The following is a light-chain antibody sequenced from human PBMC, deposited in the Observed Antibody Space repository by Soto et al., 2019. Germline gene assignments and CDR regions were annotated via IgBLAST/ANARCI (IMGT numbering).Light chain of an antibody. Sequence: EIVLTPSPATLAFSPGERATLSCRASQRVSSYLAWYQRKPGQAPRLLIYDASNRATGIPARFSGSGSGTDFTLTISSLEPEDFAVYYCQQRSNWLFTFGPGTKVDIK. V-gene: IGKV3-11*01. CDR2: DAS. CDR1: QRVSSY. J-gene: IGKJ3*01. CDR3: QQRSNWLFT.